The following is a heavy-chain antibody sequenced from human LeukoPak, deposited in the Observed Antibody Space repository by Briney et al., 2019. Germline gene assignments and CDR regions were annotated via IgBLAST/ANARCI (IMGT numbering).Heavy chain of an antibody. CDR3: ARGGYYGSGNDFRFDP. J-gene: IGHJ5*02. CDR1: GGSINSYY. D-gene: IGHD3-10*01. Sequence: SETLSLTCTVSGGSINSYYWSWIRQPPGKGLECIGYIHYTGSTNYNPSLKSRVTISVDTSKSQFSLKLSSVTAANTAIYYCARGGYYGSGNDFRFDPWGQGTLVTVSS. CDR2: IHYTGST. V-gene: IGHV4-59*01.